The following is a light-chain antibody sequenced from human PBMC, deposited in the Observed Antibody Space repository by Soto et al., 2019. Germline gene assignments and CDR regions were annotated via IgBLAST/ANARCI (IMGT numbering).Light chain of an antibody. J-gene: IGKJ2*01. V-gene: IGKV1-39*01. CDR3: QQTYDTPTT. Sequence: DIQMTQSPSSLSASVGDRVTITCRASQRVNNYLNWYQQKPGKAPNLLIYAASSLQSGVPSRFSGSGSGTDFTLTISSLQPEDVATYYCQQTYDTPTTFGQGTNLEIK. CDR1: QRVNNY. CDR2: AAS.